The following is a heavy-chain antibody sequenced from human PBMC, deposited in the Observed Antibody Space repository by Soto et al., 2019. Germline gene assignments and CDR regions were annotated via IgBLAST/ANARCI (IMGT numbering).Heavy chain of an antibody. Sequence: PGGSLRLSCAASGFTFSSYAMSWVRQAPGKGLEWVSDISGSGGSTYYADSVKGRFTISRDNSKNTLYLQMNSLRAEDTAVYYWAMDRQDLKVGVCGPCGQGTMVTVSS. CDR1: GFTFSSYA. D-gene: IGHD2-21*01. V-gene: IGHV3-23*01. J-gene: IGHJ5*02. CDR3: AMDRQDLKVGVCGP. CDR2: ISGSGGST.